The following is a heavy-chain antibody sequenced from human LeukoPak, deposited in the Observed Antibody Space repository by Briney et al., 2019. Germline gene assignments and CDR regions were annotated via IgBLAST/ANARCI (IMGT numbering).Heavy chain of an antibody. J-gene: IGHJ4*02. CDR2: INHSGST. D-gene: IGHD2-15*01. Sequence: SETLSLTCAVYGGSFSGYYWSWIRQPPGKGLEWIGEINHSGSTNYNPSLKSRVTISVDTSKNQFSLKLSSVTAAGTAVYYCATIFGGSSRGFDYWGQGTLVTVSS. CDR1: GGSFSGYY. V-gene: IGHV4-34*01. CDR3: ATIFGGSSRGFDY.